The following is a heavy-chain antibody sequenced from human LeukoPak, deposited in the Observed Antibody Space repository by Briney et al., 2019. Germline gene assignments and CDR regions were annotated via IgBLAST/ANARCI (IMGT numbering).Heavy chain of an antibody. J-gene: IGHJ5*02. D-gene: IGHD3-3*01. CDR1: GGSISSYY. V-gene: IGHV4-59*01. CDR3: ARNKPAYYDFWSGYYIGWFDP. CDR2: IYYSGST. Sequence: TSETLSLTCTVSGGSISSYYWSWIRQPPGKGLEWIGYIYYSGSTSYNPSLKSRVTISVDTSKNQFSLKLSSVTAADTAVYYCARNKPAYYDFWSGYYIGWFDPWGQGTLVTVSS.